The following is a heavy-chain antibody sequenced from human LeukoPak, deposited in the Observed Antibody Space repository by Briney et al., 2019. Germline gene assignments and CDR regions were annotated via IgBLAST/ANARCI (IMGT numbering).Heavy chain of an antibody. D-gene: IGHD3-22*01. J-gene: IGHJ4*02. V-gene: IGHV3-21*01. CDR3: ARGVGYYDSSGTIDY. Sequence: GGSLRLSCAASGFTFISYSMNWVRQAPGKGLEWVSSISSSSSYIYYADSVKGRFTISRDNAKNSLYLQMNSLRAEDTAVYYCARGVGYYDSSGTIDYWGQGTLVTVSS. CDR1: GFTFISYS. CDR2: ISSSSSYI.